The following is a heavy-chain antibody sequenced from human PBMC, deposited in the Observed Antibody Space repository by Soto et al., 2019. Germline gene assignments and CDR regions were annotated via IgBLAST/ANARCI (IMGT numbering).Heavy chain of an antibody. V-gene: IGHV4-31*03. Sequence: ASETLSLTCTVSGGSISSGGYYWSWIRQHPGKGLEWIGYIYYSGSTYYNPSLKSRVTISVDTSKNQFSLKQSSVTAADTAVYYCATYIVVVVAATSNWYFDLWGRGTLVTVSS. CDR1: GGSISSGGYY. CDR2: IYYSGST. CDR3: ATYIVVVVAATSNWYFDL. J-gene: IGHJ2*01. D-gene: IGHD2-15*01.